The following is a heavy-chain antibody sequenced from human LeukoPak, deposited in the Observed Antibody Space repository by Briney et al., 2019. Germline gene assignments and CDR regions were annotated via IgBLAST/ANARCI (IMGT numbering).Heavy chain of an antibody. J-gene: IGHJ4*02. Sequence: GGSLRLSCAASGFTFRNYGMHWVRQAPGKGLVWVSRINTDGSSTNYADSVKGRFTISRDNSKNTLYLQMNSLRAEDTAVYYCAKDGSGSYYNGEYFDYWGQGTLVTVSS. V-gene: IGHV3-74*01. CDR1: GFTFRNYG. D-gene: IGHD3-10*01. CDR3: AKDGSGSYYNGEYFDY. CDR2: INTDGSST.